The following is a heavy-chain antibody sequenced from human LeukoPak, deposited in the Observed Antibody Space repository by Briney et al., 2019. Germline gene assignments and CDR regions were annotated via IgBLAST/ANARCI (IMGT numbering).Heavy chain of an antibody. J-gene: IGHJ5*02. V-gene: IGHV1-18*01. CDR2: ISGYNGNT. CDR3: ARDYGSGSGWFDL. Sequence: GASVKVSCKASGYSFTSYGISWVRQAPGQGLDWMGWISGYNGNTKYAQKVQGRVNMTADTSTSTIYMELRSLRSDDTAVYYCARDYGSGSGWFDLWGQRTLVIVSS. CDR1: GYSFTSYG. D-gene: IGHD3-10*01.